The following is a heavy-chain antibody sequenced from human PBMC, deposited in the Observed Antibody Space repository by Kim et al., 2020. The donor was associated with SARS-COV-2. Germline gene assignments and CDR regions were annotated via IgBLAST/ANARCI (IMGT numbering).Heavy chain of an antibody. CDR2: INHSGST. CDR1: GGSFSGYY. J-gene: IGHJ5*02. CDR3: TRGLGFGSGSYYRFNWFDP. Sequence: SETLSLTCAVYGGSFSGYYWSWIRQPPGKGLEWIGEINHSGSTNYNPSLKSRVTISVDTSKNQFSLKLSSVTAADTAVYYCTRGLGFGSGSYYRFNWFDP. V-gene: IGHV4-34*01. D-gene: IGHD3-10*01.